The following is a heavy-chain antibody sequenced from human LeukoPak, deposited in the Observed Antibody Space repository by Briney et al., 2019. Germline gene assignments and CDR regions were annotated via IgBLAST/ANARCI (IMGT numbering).Heavy chain of an antibody. V-gene: IGHV5-51*01. Sequence: ESLKISCKGSGYSFTNFWIGWVRQVPGKGLEWMGIIYPDDSDTRYSPSFQGQVTISADKSISTAYLQWSSLKASDTAIYYCARPRGSGGRNAFDIWGQGTMVTVSS. CDR3: ARPRGSGGRNAFDI. J-gene: IGHJ3*02. CDR2: IYPDDSDT. CDR1: GYSFTNFW. D-gene: IGHD2-15*01.